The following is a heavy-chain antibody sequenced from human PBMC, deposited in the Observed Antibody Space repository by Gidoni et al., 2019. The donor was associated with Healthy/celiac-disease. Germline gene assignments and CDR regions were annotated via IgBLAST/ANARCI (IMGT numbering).Heavy chain of an antibody. V-gene: IGHV3-74*01. CDR2: INSDGSST. CDR1: GFSFSSYW. D-gene: IGHD2-15*01. Sequence: GGSLRLSCAASGFSFSSYWMHWVRQAPGKGLVWVSRINSDGSSTSYADSVKGRFTISRDNAKNTLYLQMNSLRAEDTAVYYCAGNPVGYCSGGSCYFAYGMDVWGQGTTVTVSS. CDR3: AGNPVGYCSGGSCYFAYGMDV. J-gene: IGHJ6*02.